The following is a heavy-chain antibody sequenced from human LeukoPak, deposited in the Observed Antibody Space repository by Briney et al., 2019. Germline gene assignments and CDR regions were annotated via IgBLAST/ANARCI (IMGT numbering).Heavy chain of an antibody. D-gene: IGHD2-2*01. Sequence: ASVKVSCKVSGYTLTELSMHWVRQDPGKGLEWMGGFDPEDGETIYAQKFQGRVTMTEDTSTDTAYMELSSLRSEDTAVYYCARVPAAQPPDGWFDPWGQGTLVTVSS. CDR3: ARVPAAQPPDGWFDP. CDR2: FDPEDGET. J-gene: IGHJ5*02. CDR1: GYTLTELS. V-gene: IGHV1-24*01.